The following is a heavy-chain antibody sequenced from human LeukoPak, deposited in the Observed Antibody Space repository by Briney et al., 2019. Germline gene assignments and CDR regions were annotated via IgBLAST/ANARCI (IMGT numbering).Heavy chain of an antibody. Sequence: ASVKVSCKASGYTFTSYGISWVRQAPGQGPEWMGWISAYNGNTNYAQKLQGRVTMTTDTSTSTAYMELRSLRSDDTAVYYCARARFLEWLLYPDAFDIWGQGTMVTVSS. CDR1: GYTFTSYG. D-gene: IGHD3-3*01. V-gene: IGHV1-18*01. CDR3: ARARFLEWLLYPDAFDI. J-gene: IGHJ3*02. CDR2: ISAYNGNT.